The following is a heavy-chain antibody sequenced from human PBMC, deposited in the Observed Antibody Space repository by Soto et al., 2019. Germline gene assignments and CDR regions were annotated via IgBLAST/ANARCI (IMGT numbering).Heavy chain of an antibody. Sequence: PSVKVSCKASGYSFTRYYIHWVRQAPGQGLEWMGLFNPSLHSTSYTQKFQGRITMTGDSSTNTVYMELSSLKSEDTAVYYCATWRSVEATIEYF. CDR3: ATWRSVEATIEYF. D-gene: IGHD1-26*01. CDR2: FNPSLHST. CDR1: GYSFTRYY. V-gene: IGHV1-46*01. J-gene: IGHJ4*01.